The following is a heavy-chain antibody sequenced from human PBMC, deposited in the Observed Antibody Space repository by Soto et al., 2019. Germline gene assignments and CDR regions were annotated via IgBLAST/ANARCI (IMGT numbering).Heavy chain of an antibody. Sequence: EVQVLASGGGLVQPGGSLRLSCAASRFSFSSDSMTWVRQAPGMGLEWVSSISSDGCSAYYADSVKGRFSISRDNSKNTLYLQMNSLRGDDTAVYYCAKGWFQYAGYYMAVWGRGTTVTVSS. J-gene: IGHJ6*03. CDR3: AKGWFQYAGYYMAV. CDR2: ISSDGCSA. D-gene: IGHD2-15*01. CDR1: RFSFSSDS. V-gene: IGHV3-23*01.